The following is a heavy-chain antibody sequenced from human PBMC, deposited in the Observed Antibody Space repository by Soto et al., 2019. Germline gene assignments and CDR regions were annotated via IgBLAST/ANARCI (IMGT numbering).Heavy chain of an antibody. Sequence: SETLSLTCTVSGGSISSYYWSWIRQPPGKGLEWIGCIYHNGNTNYNPSLKSRVTISVDTSKNQFSLKLSSLTAADTAVYYCARGYFSAWSDYFDFWGQGSLVTVSS. J-gene: IGHJ4*02. D-gene: IGHD6-19*01. V-gene: IGHV4-59*01. CDR2: IYHNGNT. CDR1: GGSISSYY. CDR3: ARGYFSAWSDYFDF.